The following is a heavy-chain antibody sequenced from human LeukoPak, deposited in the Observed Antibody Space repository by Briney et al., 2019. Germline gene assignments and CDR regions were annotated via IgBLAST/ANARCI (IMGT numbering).Heavy chain of an antibody. CDR1: GGSISSSSYY. J-gene: IGHJ4*02. CDR3: ASSTRSPVSLDY. V-gene: IGHV4-39*01. D-gene: IGHD2-2*01. Sequence: SETLSLTCTVSGGSISSSSYYWGWIRQPPGKGLEWIGSIYYSGSTYYNPSLKSRVTISIDTSKNQFSLKLSSVTAADTAVYYCASSTRSPVSLDYWGQGTLVTVPS. CDR2: IYYSGST.